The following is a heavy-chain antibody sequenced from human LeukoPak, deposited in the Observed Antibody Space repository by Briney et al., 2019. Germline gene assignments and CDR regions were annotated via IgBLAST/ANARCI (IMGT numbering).Heavy chain of an antibody. CDR2: IYYSGST. CDR3: ARGYSSSWYSSTAYNWFDP. V-gene: IGHV4-31*03. CDR1: GGSISSGGYY. J-gene: IGHJ5*02. Sequence: SETLSLTCTVSGGSISSGGYYWSWIRQHPGKGLEWIGYIYYSGSTYYNPSLKSRVTISVDTSKNQFSLKLGSVTAADTAVYYCARGYSSSWYSSTAYNWFDPWGQGTLVTVSS. D-gene: IGHD6-13*01.